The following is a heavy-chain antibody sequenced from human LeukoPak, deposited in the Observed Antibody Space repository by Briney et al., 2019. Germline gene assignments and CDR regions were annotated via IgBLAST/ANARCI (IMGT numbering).Heavy chain of an antibody. CDR3: ARDSSPREGWFDP. CDR1: GGTFSSYA. J-gene: IGHJ5*02. CDR2: IIPIFGTA. V-gene: IGHV1-69*05. Sequence: VKVSCKASGGTFSSYAISWVRQAPGQGLEWMGGIIPIFGTANYAQKFQGRVTITTDESTSTAYMELSSLRSEDTAVYYCARDSSPREGWFDPWGQGTLVTVSS.